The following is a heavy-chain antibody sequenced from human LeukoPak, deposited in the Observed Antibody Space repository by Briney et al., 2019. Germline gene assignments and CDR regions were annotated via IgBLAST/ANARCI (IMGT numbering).Heavy chain of an antibody. Sequence: PSETLSLTCAVSGGSISSDYWSWIRQSAGKGLEWIGRMHPSGSISSNPSLRSRVTMSVDTSKNQFSLRLNSVTAADTAVYYCARDFLLQSEGLFDYWGQGTLVTVSS. J-gene: IGHJ4*02. D-gene: IGHD4-11*01. CDR2: MHPSGSI. CDR3: ARDFLLQSEGLFDY. CDR1: GGSISSDY. V-gene: IGHV4-4*07.